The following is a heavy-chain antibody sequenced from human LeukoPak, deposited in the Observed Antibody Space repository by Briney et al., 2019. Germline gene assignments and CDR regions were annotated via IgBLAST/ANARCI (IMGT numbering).Heavy chain of an antibody. CDR3: ARAERITYYYDSSAPGAFDI. Sequence: GESLKISCKGSGYSFTSYWIGWVRQMPGKGLEWMGIIYPGDSDTRYSPSFQGQVTISADKSISTAYLQWSSLKASDTAMYYCARAERITYYYDSSAPGAFDIWGQGTMVTVSS. D-gene: IGHD3-22*01. CDR2: IYPGDSDT. V-gene: IGHV5-51*01. J-gene: IGHJ3*02. CDR1: GYSFTSYW.